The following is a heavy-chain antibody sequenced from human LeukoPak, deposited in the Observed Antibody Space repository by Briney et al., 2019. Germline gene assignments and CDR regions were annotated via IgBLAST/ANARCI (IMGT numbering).Heavy chain of an antibody. J-gene: IGHJ6*02. D-gene: IGHD3-10*01. V-gene: IGHV4-39*02. CDR1: GGSISSSSYY. CDR3: ARDHSYYFGSQTSTLDV. CDR2: VYYTGNT. Sequence: SETLSLTCAVSGGSISSSSYYWGWIRQPPGKGLEWFGSVYYTGNTYYNPSLKSRVTISVDTSKNQFSLKLSSVTAADTAVYYCARDHSYYFGSQTSTLDVWGQGTAVTVSS.